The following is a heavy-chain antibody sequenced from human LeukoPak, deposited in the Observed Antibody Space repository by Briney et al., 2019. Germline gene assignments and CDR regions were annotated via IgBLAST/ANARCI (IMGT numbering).Heavy chain of an antibody. J-gene: IGHJ4*02. CDR1: GFTFSSYW. CDR2: FHSGGSST. Sequence: GGSLRLSCAASGFTFSSYWMHGVRHAPGEGLVCVSRFHSGGSSTIYADCVKGRFTISRDHDENTLYPHMHSLRADDTAVYYCTNSGVPDYWGQGTLVTVSS. V-gene: IGHV3-74*01. D-gene: IGHD4-17*01. CDR3: TNSGVPDY.